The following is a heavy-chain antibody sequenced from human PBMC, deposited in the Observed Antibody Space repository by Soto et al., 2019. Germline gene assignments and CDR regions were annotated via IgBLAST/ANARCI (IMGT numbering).Heavy chain of an antibody. CDR3: AKVRADYYDSSGPIDY. CDR1: GVTFSSYV. Sequence: GGSLRLSCAASGVTFSSYVMSWVRQAPGKGLEWVSAISGSGGSTYYRDSVTRRFTISRDNSKNTLYLQMNSLRAEDTAVYYCAKVRADYYDSSGPIDYWGQGTLVTVSS. CDR2: ISGSGGST. D-gene: IGHD3-22*01. J-gene: IGHJ4*02. V-gene: IGHV3-23*01.